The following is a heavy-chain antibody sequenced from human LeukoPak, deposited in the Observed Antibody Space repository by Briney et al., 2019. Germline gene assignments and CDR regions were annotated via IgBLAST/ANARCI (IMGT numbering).Heavy chain of an antibody. Sequence: ASVKVSCKASGYTFTGYYMHWVRQAPGQGLEWMGWINPNSGGTNYAQKFQGRVTMTRDTSICTAYMELSRLRSDDTAVYYCARAGVYYDSSGYKIDYWGQGTLVTVSS. J-gene: IGHJ4*02. D-gene: IGHD3-22*01. CDR2: INPNSGGT. CDR1: GYTFTGYY. CDR3: ARAGVYYDSSGYKIDY. V-gene: IGHV1-2*02.